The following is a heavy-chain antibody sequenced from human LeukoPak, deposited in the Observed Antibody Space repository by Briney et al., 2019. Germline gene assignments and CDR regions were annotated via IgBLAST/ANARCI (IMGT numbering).Heavy chain of an antibody. CDR1: GYTFTSYG. Sequence: EASVTVSCKASGYTFTSYGISWVRQAPGQGLEWMGIINPSGGGTIYAQKLQGRVTMTRDTSTSTVYMELSTLRSEDTAVYYCARELGPYSGYTFDHWGQGTLVTVSS. CDR3: ARELGPYSGYTFDH. V-gene: IGHV1-46*01. D-gene: IGHD5-12*01. CDR2: INPSGGGT. J-gene: IGHJ4*02.